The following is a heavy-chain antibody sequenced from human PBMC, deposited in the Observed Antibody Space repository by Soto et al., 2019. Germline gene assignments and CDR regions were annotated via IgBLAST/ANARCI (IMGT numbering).Heavy chain of an antibody. V-gene: IGHV1-18*01. J-gene: IGHJ5*02. D-gene: IGHD6-19*01. CDR3: ERGRRIAVAGTLGWFDP. Sequence: AAVKVSCKASGYTFTSYGISWVRQAPGQGLEWMGWISAYNGNTNYAQKLQGRVTITTDTSTSTAYMELRSLRSDDTAVYYCERGRRIAVAGTLGWFDPWGQGTLVTVSS. CDR2: ISAYNGNT. CDR1: GYTFTSYG.